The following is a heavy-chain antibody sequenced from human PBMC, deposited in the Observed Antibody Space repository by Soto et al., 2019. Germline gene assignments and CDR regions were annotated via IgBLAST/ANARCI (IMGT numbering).Heavy chain of an antibody. V-gene: IGHV1-2*02. CDR1: GYTFTDYY. CDR2: INPNSGGT. J-gene: IGHJ6*02. Sequence: ASVKVSCKASGYTFTDYYVHWVRQAPGQGLEWMGWINPNSGGTKTAQKFQGRATVTRDTSISTAYMDLSRLRSDDTAVYYCGRDATRSQSGKNRVYNNHYYGMDVWGQGTTVTVSS. D-gene: IGHD1-20*01. CDR3: GRDATRSQSGKNRVYNNHYYGMDV.